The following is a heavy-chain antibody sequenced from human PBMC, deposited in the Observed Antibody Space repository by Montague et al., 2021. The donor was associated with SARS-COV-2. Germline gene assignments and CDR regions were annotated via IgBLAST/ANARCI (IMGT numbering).Heavy chain of an antibody. J-gene: IGHJ3*02. D-gene: IGHD6-19*01. Sequence: SETLSLTCTVSGGSISSYYWSWIRQPPGKGLEWIGYIYYSGSTNYNPSLKRRVTISVDTSKNQFSLKLNSVTAADTAVYYCARGSGRIGDAFDIWGQGTMVTVSS. V-gene: IGHV4-59*01. CDR2: IYYSGST. CDR1: GGSISSYY. CDR3: ARGSGRIGDAFDI.